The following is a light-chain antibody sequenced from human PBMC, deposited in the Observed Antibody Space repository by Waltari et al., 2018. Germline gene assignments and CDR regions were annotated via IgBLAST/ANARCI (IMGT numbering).Light chain of an antibody. J-gene: IGLJ3*02. CDR1: SSDIGRDDI. V-gene: IGLV2-23*02. Sequence: QSALTQPAAVSGSPGQSVTISCTGASSDIGRDDIVSWYQHPPGHAPELVISDVSKRPSGVSDRFSGSKSGDTASLTISGLQFEDEADYYCCSYAGNYVWVFGGGTRLTVL. CDR2: DVS. CDR3: CSYAGNYVWV.